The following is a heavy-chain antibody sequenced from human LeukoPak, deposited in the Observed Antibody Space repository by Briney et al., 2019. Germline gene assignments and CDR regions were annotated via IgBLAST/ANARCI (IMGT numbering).Heavy chain of an antibody. D-gene: IGHD3-10*01. V-gene: IGHV4-34*01. Sequence: SETLSLTCAVSGGSFSESSWNWIRQTPGKGLEWIGEITHSGSTKYNPSLGSRVTISVDTSKAQFSLRLTSVPAADTAVYYCARGDYCTNAVCLSSASGSYYHDSWGQGTLVTVSS. CDR2: ITHSGST. CDR3: ARGDYCTNAVCLSSASGSYYHDS. J-gene: IGHJ4*02. CDR1: GGSFSESS.